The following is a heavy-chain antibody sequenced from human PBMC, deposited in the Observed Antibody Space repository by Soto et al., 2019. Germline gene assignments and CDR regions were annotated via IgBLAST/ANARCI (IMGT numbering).Heavy chain of an antibody. CDR2: IYYSGST. J-gene: IGHJ5*02. V-gene: IGHV4-31*03. Sequence: SETLSLTCTVSGGSVSSGSYYWSWIRQPPGKGLEWIGYIYYSGSTYHNPSLKSRVTISVDTSKNQFSLKLSSVTAADTAVYYCARVPDYDISPGYPWFDPWGQATLLTGPS. CDR1: GGSVSSGSYY. D-gene: IGHD3-9*01. CDR3: ARVPDYDISPGYPWFDP.